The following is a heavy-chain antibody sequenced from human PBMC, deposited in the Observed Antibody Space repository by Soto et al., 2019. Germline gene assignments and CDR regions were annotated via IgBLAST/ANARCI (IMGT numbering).Heavy chain of an antibody. CDR2: ISPDGRNQ. J-gene: IGHJ4*02. D-gene: IGHD1-26*01. V-gene: IGHV3-30*04. CDR3: ARGRGATIAYYSDY. Sequence: QVQLVESGGGAVQPGGSLRLSCAASGFSFSGYAMHWVRQAPGKGLEWVSIISPDGRNQNYADSVKGQFTVSRDNSKNTLYLQMNSLKSDGTAVYYCARGRGATIAYYSDYWGQGTLVTVSS. CDR1: GFSFSGYA.